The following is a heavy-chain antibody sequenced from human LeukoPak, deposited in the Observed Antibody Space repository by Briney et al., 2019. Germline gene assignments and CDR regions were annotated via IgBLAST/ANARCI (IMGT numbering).Heavy chain of an antibody. CDR1: GYTFTSYD. J-gene: IGHJ4*02. Sequence: ASVKVSCKASGYTFTSYDINWVRQATGQGLEWMGWINPNSGGTNYAQKFQGRVTMTRDTSISTAYMELSRLRSDDTAVYYCARETAGYTDWGQGTLVTVSS. V-gene: IGHV1-2*02. D-gene: IGHD5-18*01. CDR3: ARETAGYTD. CDR2: INPNSGGT.